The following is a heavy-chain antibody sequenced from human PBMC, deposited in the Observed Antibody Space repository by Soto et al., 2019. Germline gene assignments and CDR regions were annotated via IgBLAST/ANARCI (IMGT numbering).Heavy chain of an antibody. V-gene: IGHV3-73*02. D-gene: IGHD6-6*01. J-gene: IGHJ3*02. CDR1: GFTFSGSA. Sequence: EVQLVESGGGLVQPGGSLKLSCAASGFTFSGSAMHWVRQASGKGLEWVGRIRSKANSYATAYAASVKGRFTISRDDSKNTLYLQMNSLRAEDTAVYYCARSEQLGNAFDIWGQGTMVTVSS. CDR2: IRSKANSYAT. CDR3: ARSEQLGNAFDI.